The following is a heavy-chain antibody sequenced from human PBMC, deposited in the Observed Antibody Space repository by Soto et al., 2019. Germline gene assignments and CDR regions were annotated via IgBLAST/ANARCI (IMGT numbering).Heavy chain of an antibody. CDR3: ATINWFDP. V-gene: IGHV4-39*01. J-gene: IGHJ5*02. CDR1: GGSIDRSNYY. CDR2: TYYNGNA. Sequence: SETLSLTCNVSGGSIDRSNYYWDWLRQPPGKGLEWIGTTYYNGNAYYNPSLRSRVSMSVDTSKNQFSLKPSSVTAADTAVYYCATINWFDPWGQGTLVTVSS.